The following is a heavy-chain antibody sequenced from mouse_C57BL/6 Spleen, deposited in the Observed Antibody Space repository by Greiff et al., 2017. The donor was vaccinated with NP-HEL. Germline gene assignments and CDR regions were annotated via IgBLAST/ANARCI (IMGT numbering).Heavy chain of an antibody. Sequence: VQLQQSGPELVKPGASVKISCKASGYAFSSSWMNWVKQRPGKGLEWIGRIYPGDGDTNYNGKFKGKATLTADKSSSTAYMQLSSLTSEDSAVYFCARSFSYYYGSSYDYAMDYWGQGTSVTVSS. J-gene: IGHJ4*01. CDR2: IYPGDGDT. CDR1: GYAFSSSW. V-gene: IGHV1-82*01. D-gene: IGHD1-1*01. CDR3: ARSFSYYYGSSYDYAMDY.